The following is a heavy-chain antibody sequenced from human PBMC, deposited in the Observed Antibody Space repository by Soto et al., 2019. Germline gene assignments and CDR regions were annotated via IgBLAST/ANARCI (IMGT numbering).Heavy chain of an antibody. CDR3: ATSTLTDAFDI. CDR2: IRPDGSSQ. V-gene: IGHV3-33*01. J-gene: IGHJ3*02. CDR1: NFDFSSYG. D-gene: IGHD2-15*01. Sequence: QVQLVASGGAVVQPGRSLRLTCETSNFDFSSYGMHWVRQSPDKGLEWVALIRPDGSSQYYADSVKGRFTISRDNSTKSLFLQMTKVGAEDMGIYYCATSTLTDAFDIWGQGTMVIVSS.